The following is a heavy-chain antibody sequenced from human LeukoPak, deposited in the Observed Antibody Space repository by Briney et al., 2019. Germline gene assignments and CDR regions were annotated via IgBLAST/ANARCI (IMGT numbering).Heavy chain of an antibody. CDR3: ARSATAMVPTYYFDY. J-gene: IGHJ4*02. CDR2: IYYSGST. D-gene: IGHD5-18*01. CDR1: NGSISSSSYY. V-gene: IGHV4-39*07. Sequence: SETLSLTCTVSNGSISSSSYYWGWIRQPPGKGLEWIGSIYYSGSTYYNPSLKSLVTISVDTSKNQFSLQLSSVTAADTAVYYCARSATAMVPTYYFDYWGQGTLVTVSS.